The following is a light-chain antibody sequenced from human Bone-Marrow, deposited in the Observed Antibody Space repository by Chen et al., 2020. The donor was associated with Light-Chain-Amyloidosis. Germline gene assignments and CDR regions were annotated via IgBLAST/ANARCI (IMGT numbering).Light chain of an antibody. CDR2: DNN. CDR1: GSNIGPSYD. J-gene: IGLJ2*01. Sequence: QSVLTQPPSVSGAPGQRVTISCTGGGSNIGPSYDVHWDQQRPGSAPRLLIYDNNNRPSGGPERFSGYRSGTSASLAITGLQAEDEADYYCQSYDSSMRGLIFGGGTKLTVL. CDR3: QSYDSSMRGLI. V-gene: IGLV1-40*01.